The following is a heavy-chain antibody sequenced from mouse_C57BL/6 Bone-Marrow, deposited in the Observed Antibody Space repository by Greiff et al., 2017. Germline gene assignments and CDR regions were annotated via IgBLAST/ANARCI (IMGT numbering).Heavy chain of an antibody. J-gene: IGHJ1*03. V-gene: IGHV2-2*01. CDR2: IWSGGST. CDR1: GFSFTGYG. Sequence: VQLQESGPGLVQPSPCLSITCTVSGFSFTGYGVHWVRQSPGQGLEWLGVIWSGGSTDYNAAFISRLSISNANSKCQVFFKMNSLQADDTAIYYCARNSIWYFDVWGTGTTVTVSA. CDR3: ARNSIWYFDV.